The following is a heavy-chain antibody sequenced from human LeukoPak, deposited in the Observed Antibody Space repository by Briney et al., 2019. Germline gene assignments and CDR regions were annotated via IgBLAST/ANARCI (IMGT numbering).Heavy chain of an antibody. Sequence: GGSLRLSCAASGFTFSTYSMNWVRQAPGKGLEWVSYISSSSSTIYYADSVKGRFTISRDNAKNSLYLQMNSLRAEDTAVYYCARSMVRGGNWFDPWGQGTLVTVSS. J-gene: IGHJ5*02. D-gene: IGHD3-10*01. CDR2: ISSSSSTI. V-gene: IGHV3-48*01. CDR1: GFTFSTYS. CDR3: ARSMVRGGNWFDP.